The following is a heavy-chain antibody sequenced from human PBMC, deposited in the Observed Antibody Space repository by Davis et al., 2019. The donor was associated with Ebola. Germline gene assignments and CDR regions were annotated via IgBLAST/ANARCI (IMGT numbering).Heavy chain of an antibody. CDR3: AGLYGSESYGMDV. V-gene: IGHV3-23*01. Sequence: GESLKISCAASGFTFSSYSMNWVRQAPGKGLEWVSAISGSGGSTYYADSVKGRFTISRDNSKNTLYLQMNSLRAEDTAVYYCAGLYGSESYGMDVWGQGTTVTVSS. CDR1: GFTFSSYS. J-gene: IGHJ6*02. CDR2: ISGSGGST. D-gene: IGHD1-14*01.